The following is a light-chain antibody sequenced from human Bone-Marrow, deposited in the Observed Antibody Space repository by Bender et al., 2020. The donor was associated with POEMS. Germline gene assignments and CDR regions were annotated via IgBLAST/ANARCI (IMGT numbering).Light chain of an antibody. J-gene: IGLJ3*02. Sequence: ELTQPPSVSVSPGQTVSITCTGSNSNFGAGYDVHWYQQVEGTAPKLLIYGNNKRPSGVPDRFSGSKSGTSASLAISGLRAEDEGDYYCQSYDNSLGGWVFGGGTKLTVL. V-gene: IGLV1-40*01. CDR3: QSYDNSLGGWV. CDR2: GNN. CDR1: NSNFGAGYD.